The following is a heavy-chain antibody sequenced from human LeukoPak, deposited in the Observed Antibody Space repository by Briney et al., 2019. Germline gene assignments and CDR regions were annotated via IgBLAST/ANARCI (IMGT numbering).Heavy chain of an antibody. J-gene: IGHJ4*02. CDR2: ITSSSTYI. CDR3: ARDLDYYDGSGYSSSALDY. V-gene: IGHV3-21*01. Sequence: GGSLRLSCAASGFSFSSYTMSWVRQAPGRGLEWVSSITSSSTYIYYADSVRGRFTVSRDNAKNALYLQMNSPRAEDTAVYFCARDLDYYDGSGYSSSALDYWGQGTLLTVSS. CDR1: GFSFSSYT. D-gene: IGHD3-22*01.